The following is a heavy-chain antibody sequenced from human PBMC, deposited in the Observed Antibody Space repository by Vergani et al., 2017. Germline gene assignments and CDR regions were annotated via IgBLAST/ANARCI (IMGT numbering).Heavy chain of an antibody. V-gene: IGHV1-69*01. Sequence: QVQLVQSGAEVKKPGSSVKVSCKASGGTFSSYAISWVRQAPGQGLEWMGGIIPIFGTANYAQKFQGRVTITADESTSTAYMELSSLRSEDTAVYYCAGALAGVTGADGNFDYWGQGTLVTVSS. CDR1: GGTFSSYA. CDR2: IIPIFGTA. D-gene: IGHD6-19*01. J-gene: IGHJ4*02. CDR3: AGALAGVTGADGNFDY.